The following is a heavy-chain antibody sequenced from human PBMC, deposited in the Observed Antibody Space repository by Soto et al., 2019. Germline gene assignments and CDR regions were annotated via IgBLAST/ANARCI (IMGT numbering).Heavy chain of an antibody. CDR3: ASGGPQNWNYVHYYYYMDF. Sequence: ASVKVSCKASGYTFTSYYMHWVRQAPGQGLEWMGIINPSGGSTSYAQKFQGRVTMTRDTSTSTVYMELSSLRSEDTAVYYCASGGPQNWNYVHYYYYMDFWGKGTTVTVSS. J-gene: IGHJ6*03. V-gene: IGHV1-46*03. CDR1: GYTFTSYY. D-gene: IGHD1-7*01. CDR2: INPSGGST.